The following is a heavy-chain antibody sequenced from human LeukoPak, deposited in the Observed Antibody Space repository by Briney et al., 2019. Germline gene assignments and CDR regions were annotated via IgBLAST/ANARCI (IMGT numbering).Heavy chain of an antibody. CDR3: ASSVSLYGGYVDYYYYGMDV. J-gene: IGHJ6*02. D-gene: IGHD5-12*01. CDR2: ISDYNGNT. V-gene: IGHV1-18*01. Sequence: ASVNVSCKASGYTFTSYGISWVRPAPGQGREWMGWISDYNGNTNYAQTLQGRVTMTTDTSTSTAYMELRSLRSDDTAVYYCASSVSLYGGYVDYYYYGMDVWGQGTTVTVSS. CDR1: GYTFTSYG.